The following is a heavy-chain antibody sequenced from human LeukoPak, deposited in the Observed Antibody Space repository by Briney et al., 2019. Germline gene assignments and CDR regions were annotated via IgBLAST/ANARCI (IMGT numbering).Heavy chain of an antibody. Sequence: ASVKVSCKASGYTFTGYYMHWVRQAPGQGLEWMGWINHNSGGTNYAQKFQGRVTMTRDTSISTAYMELSRLRSDDTAVYYCARDRSGYCTNGVCSSHPYYYYYYMDVWDKGTTVTVSS. V-gene: IGHV1-2*02. CDR2: INHNSGGT. D-gene: IGHD2-8*01. J-gene: IGHJ6*03. CDR1: GYTFTGYY. CDR3: ARDRSGYCTNGVCSSHPYYYYYYMDV.